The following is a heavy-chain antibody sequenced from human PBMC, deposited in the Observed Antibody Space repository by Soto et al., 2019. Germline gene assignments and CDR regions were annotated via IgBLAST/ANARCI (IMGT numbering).Heavy chain of an antibody. CDR2: ISSSSSYI. D-gene: IGHD6-19*01. J-gene: IGHJ6*02. V-gene: IGHV3-21*01. Sequence: EVQLVESGGGLVKPGGSLRLSCAASGFTFSSYSMNWVRQAPGKGLEWVSSISSSSSYIYYADSVKGRFTISRDNAKNSLYLQMNSLRAEDTAVYYCARDLAVDGYYYYYGMDVWGQGTTVTVSS. CDR1: GFTFSSYS. CDR3: ARDLAVDGYYYYYGMDV.